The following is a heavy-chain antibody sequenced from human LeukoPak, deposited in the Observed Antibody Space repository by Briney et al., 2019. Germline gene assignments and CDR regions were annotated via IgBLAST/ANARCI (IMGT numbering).Heavy chain of an antibody. Sequence: SETLSLTCTVSGYSISSGYYWGWIRQPPGKGLEWIGSIYHSGSTYYNPSLKSRVTISVDTSKNQFSLKLSSVTAADTAVYYCARGGYSSSWQARPLWGQGTLVTVSS. J-gene: IGHJ4*02. D-gene: IGHD6-13*01. V-gene: IGHV4-38-2*02. CDR3: ARGGYSSSWQARPL. CDR1: GYSISSGYY. CDR2: IYHSGST.